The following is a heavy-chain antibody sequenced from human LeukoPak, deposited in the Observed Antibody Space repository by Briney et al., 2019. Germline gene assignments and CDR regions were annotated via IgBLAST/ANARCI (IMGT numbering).Heavy chain of an antibody. J-gene: IGHJ2*01. CDR2: INHSGST. D-gene: IGHD6-6*01. Sequence: SETLSLTCTVSGGSISSSSYYWGWIRQPPGKGLEWIGEINHSGSTNYNPSLKSRVTISVDTSKNQFSLKLSSVTAADTAVYYCARGSSPPGRYFDLWGRGTLVTVSS. CDR1: GGSISSSSYY. V-gene: IGHV4-39*07. CDR3: ARGSSPPGRYFDL.